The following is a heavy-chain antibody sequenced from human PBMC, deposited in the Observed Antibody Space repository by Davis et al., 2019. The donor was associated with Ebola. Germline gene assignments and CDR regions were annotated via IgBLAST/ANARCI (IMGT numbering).Heavy chain of an antibody. V-gene: IGHV4-59*08. J-gene: IGHJ4*02. D-gene: IGHD5-18*01. CDR3: ARQWIQLGLDY. CDR2: IYYSGST. Sequence: GSLRLSCTVPGASISTYYWSWIPQSPGKGLEWIAYIYYSGSTSYNPSLKSRVTISVDTSENQFSLRLTSVTAADTALYYCARQWIQLGLDYWGQGTLVTVSS. CDR1: GASISTYY.